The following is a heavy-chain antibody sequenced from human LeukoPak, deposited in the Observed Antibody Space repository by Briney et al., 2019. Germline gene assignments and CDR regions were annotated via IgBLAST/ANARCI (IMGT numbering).Heavy chain of an antibody. V-gene: IGHV1-2*02. CDR1: GYTFTGYY. J-gene: IGHJ4*02. CDR2: INPNSGGT. D-gene: IGHD5-18*01. Sequence: GASVKLSCKASGYTFTGYYMHCVRQAPGQGLEWVGWINPNSGGTNYAQKLQGRVTMTRDTSISTAYMELSRLRSDDTAVYYCARGLGYSYGYFDYWGQGSLLTVSS. CDR3: ARGLGYSYGYFDY.